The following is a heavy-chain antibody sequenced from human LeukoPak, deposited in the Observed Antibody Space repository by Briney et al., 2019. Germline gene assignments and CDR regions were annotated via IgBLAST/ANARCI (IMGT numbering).Heavy chain of an antibody. V-gene: IGHV3-11*01. Sequence: GGSLRLSCAASGFTFTDYYMNWIRHAPGKGLEYIAYISQSGAVVSYADSVKGRFTVSRDNAKNSVSLQMNSLTAEDTAVYYCASVARLLADWGQGTLVTVSS. CDR1: GFTFTDYY. CDR2: ISQSGAVV. CDR3: ASVARLLAD. D-gene: IGHD3-9*01. J-gene: IGHJ4*02.